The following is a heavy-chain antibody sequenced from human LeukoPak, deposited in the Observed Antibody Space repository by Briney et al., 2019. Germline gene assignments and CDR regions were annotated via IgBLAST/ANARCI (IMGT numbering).Heavy chain of an antibody. CDR3: AREHIVVVTAIPDYYYYMDV. Sequence: GASVKVSCKASGYTFTGYYMHWVRQAPGQGLEWMGWINPNSGGTNYAQKFQGRVTMTRDTSISTAYMELSRLRSDGTAVYYCAREHIVVVTAIPDYYYYMDVWGKGTTVTVSS. CDR1: GYTFTGYY. V-gene: IGHV1-2*02. J-gene: IGHJ6*03. CDR2: INPNSGGT. D-gene: IGHD2-21*02.